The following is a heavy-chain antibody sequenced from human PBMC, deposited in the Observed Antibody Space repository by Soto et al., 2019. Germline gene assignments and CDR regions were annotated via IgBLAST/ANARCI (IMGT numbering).Heavy chain of an antibody. CDR2: IIPIFGTA. CDR1: GGTFSSYA. CDR3: ANYDYGSGSYNFDY. D-gene: IGHD3-10*01. Sequence: SVKVSCKASGGTFSSYAISWVRQAPGQGLEWMGGIIPIFGTANYARKFQGRVTITADKSTSTAYMELSSLRSEDTAVYYCANYDYGSGSYNFDYWGQGTLVTVSS. V-gene: IGHV1-69*06. J-gene: IGHJ4*02.